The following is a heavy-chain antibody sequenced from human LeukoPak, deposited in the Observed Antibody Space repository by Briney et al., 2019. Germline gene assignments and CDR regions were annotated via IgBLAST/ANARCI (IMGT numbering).Heavy chain of an antibody. J-gene: IGHJ5*02. CDR2: IHTSATI. D-gene: IGHD3-16*01. V-gene: IGHV4-4*07. Sequence: ETLSFTCTVSGDPMGRYYLSFIREPAGQGLEWIGRIHTSATIWYHPSLKRRVTMSVDASKNKLSLRLTSVTAADPAVFYCARGDYDAGGGRPWFDPWSQGTLVTVPS. CDR1: GDPMGRYY. CDR3: ARGDYDAGGGRPWFDP.